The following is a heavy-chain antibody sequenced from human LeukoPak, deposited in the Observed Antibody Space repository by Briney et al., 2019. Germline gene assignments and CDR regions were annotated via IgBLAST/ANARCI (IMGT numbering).Heavy chain of an antibody. V-gene: IGHV3-21*01. CDR2: ISSSSSYI. CDR3: ARPETGIAAAGTNYYYGMDV. Sequence: GGSLRLSCAASGFTVSSSYMSWVRQAPGKGLEWVSSISSSSSYIYYADSVKGRFTISRDNAKNSLYLQMNSLRAEDTAVYYCARPETGIAAAGTNYYYGMDVWGQGTTVTVSS. J-gene: IGHJ6*02. D-gene: IGHD6-13*01. CDR1: GFTVSSSY.